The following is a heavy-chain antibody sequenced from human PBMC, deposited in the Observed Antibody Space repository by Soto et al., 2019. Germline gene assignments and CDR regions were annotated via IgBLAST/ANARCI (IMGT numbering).Heavy chain of an antibody. V-gene: IGHV4-59*01. CDR3: ARTEASSWSFFYYGMDV. D-gene: IGHD6-13*01. J-gene: IGHJ6*02. Sequence: QVQLQESGPGLVKPSETLSLTCTVSGGPIGSYYWSWIRQSPGKGLEWNGCVYYSDGTNNNPSLKSRVPISLDRSKNQFSLRLTSVTAADTAVYYCARTEASSWSFFYYGMDVWGQGTTVAVSS. CDR2: VYYSDGT. CDR1: GGPIGSYY.